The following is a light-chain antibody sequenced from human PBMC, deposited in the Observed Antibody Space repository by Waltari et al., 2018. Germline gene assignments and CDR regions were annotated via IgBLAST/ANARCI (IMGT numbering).Light chain of an antibody. CDR2: EVS. CDR1: SSDVGGYHY. V-gene: IGLV2-8*01. J-gene: IGLJ3*02. CDR3: SSYAGSNTWV. Sequence: QSALTKPPSASGYPGQSVTIPCTGTSSDVGGYHYVSWYQPHPGRAPKFMIDEVSKRPSGVPDRFSGSKSGNTASLTVSGLQAEDEADYYCSSYAGSNTWVFGGGTKLTVL.